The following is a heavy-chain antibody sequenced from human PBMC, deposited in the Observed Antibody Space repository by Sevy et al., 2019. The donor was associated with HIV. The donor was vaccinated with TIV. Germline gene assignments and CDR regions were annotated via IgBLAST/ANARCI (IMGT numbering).Heavy chain of an antibody. D-gene: IGHD3-9*01. CDR3: ARDPGSLTGYYRNYYYYYGMDV. CDR2: IYYSGST. Sequence: SETLSLTCTVSGGSISSGGYYWSWIRQHPGKGLEWIGYIYYSGSTYYNPSLKSRVTISVDTSKNQFSLKLSSVTAADTAVYYCARDPGSLTGYYRNYYYYYGMDVWGQGTTVTVSS. J-gene: IGHJ6*02. V-gene: IGHV4-31*03. CDR1: GGSISSGGYY.